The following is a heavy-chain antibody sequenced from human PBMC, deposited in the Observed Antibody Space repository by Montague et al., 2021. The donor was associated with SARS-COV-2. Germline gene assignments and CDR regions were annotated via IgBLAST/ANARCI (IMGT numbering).Heavy chain of an antibody. CDR2: MHFTGKT. Sequence: SETLSLTCSVSGDSITNHYWSWIRQPAGKGLEWIGRMHFTGKTNFSPFFSSRLTMSADTSKNQFSLKLTSVTAADTAISFCARDRCDFGAGRQGTIDFWGQGTLVTVSS. J-gene: IGHJ4*02. V-gene: IGHV4-4*07. CDR1: GDSITNHY. D-gene: IGHD3-10*01. CDR3: ARDRCDFGAGRQGTIDF.